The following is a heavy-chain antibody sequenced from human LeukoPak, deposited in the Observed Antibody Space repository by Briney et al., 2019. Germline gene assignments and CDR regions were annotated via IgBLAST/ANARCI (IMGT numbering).Heavy chain of an antibody. V-gene: IGHV1-2*02. CDR2: INPNSGGT. J-gene: IGHJ4*02. CDR3: AREDVFLDSSGYYRY. Sequence: ASVTVSCTASGYTFTGYYMHWVRQAPGQGLEWMGWINPNSGGTNYAQKFQGRVTMTRDTSTSTAYMELSRLRSDDTAVYYCAREDVFLDSSGYYRYWGQGTLVTVSS. D-gene: IGHD3-22*01. CDR1: GYTFTGYY.